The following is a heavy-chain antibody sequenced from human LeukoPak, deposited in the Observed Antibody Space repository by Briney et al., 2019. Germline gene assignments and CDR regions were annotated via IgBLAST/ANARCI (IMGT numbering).Heavy chain of an antibody. CDR2: ISSTSRSYI. CDR1: GFTFTSYS. J-gene: IGHJ6*03. D-gene: IGHD5-12*01. CDR3: AREHSGYDFPGRDYYYMDV. V-gene: IGHV3-21*01. Sequence: PGGSLRLSCAASGFTFTSYSMNWVRQAPGKGLEWVSSISSTSRSYIYYADSVKGRFTISRDNAKNSLYLQMNSLRAEDTAVYYCAREHSGYDFPGRDYYYMDVWGKGTTVTVSS.